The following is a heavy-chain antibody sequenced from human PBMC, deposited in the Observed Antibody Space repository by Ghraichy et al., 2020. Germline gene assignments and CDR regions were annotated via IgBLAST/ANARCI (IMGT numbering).Heavy chain of an antibody. CDR2: MSTDGKTK. CDR3: AKGEDGSPDF. Sequence: GGSLRLSCAASGFTFSRYGMHWVRQAPGKGLVWVALMSTDGKTKYYEDSVRGRFTISSDNSKNTLFLQMNSLRTEDTAMYYCAKGEDGSPDFWGQGTLVTVSS. V-gene: IGHV3-30*18. D-gene: IGHD1-26*01. J-gene: IGHJ4*02. CDR1: GFTFSRYG.